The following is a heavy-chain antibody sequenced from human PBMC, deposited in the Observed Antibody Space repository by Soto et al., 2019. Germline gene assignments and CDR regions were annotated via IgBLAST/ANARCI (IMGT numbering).Heavy chain of an antibody. V-gene: IGHV3-74*01. Sequence: PGGSLRLSCAASGFTFSSYWMHWVRQAPGKGLVWVSRINSDGSSTSYADSVKGRFTISRDNAKNTLYLQMNSLRAEDTAVYYCASVGYDSSGYYPPDAFDIWGQGTMVTVSS. CDR2: INSDGSST. CDR3: ASVGYDSSGYYPPDAFDI. J-gene: IGHJ3*02. D-gene: IGHD3-22*01. CDR1: GFTFSSYW.